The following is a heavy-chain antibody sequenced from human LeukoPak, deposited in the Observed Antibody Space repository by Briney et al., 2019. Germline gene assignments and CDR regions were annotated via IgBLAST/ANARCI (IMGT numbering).Heavy chain of an antibody. V-gene: IGHV3-21*01. CDR3: ARDKEAYSSGWYVFGY. J-gene: IGHJ4*02. Sequence: GSLRLSCAASGFTFSSYSMNWVRQAPGKGLEWVSSISSSSSYIYYADSVKGRLTISRDNAKNSLYLQMNSLRAEDTAVYYCARDKEAYSSGWYVFGYWGQGTLVTVSS. CDR2: ISSSSSYI. CDR1: GFTFSSYS. D-gene: IGHD6-19*01.